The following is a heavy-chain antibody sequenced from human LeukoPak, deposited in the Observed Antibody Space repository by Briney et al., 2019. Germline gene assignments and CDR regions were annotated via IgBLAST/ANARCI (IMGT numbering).Heavy chain of an antibody. CDR1: GFTFSSYG. CDR2: ISYDGSNK. D-gene: IGHD5-18*01. Sequence: GGSLRLSCAASGFTFSSYGMHWVRQAPGKGLEWVAVISYDGSNKYYADSVKGRFTISRDNSKNTLYLQMNSLRAEDTAVYYCAKDTAMDYYFDYWGQGTLVTVSS. CDR3: AKDTAMDYYFDY. J-gene: IGHJ4*02. V-gene: IGHV3-30*18.